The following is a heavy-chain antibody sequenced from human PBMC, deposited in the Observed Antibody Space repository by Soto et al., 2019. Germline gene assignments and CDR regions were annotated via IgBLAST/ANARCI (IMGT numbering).Heavy chain of an antibody. CDR2: ISSDSTYI. Sequence: EVQLVESGGGLVKPGGSLRLSCAASGFTSSSYTMNWVRQAPGKGLEWVSSISSDSTYIHYADSVKGRFTISRDNAKNSLYLQMNSLRAEDTAVYYCARMQNWFDPWGQGTLVTVSS. V-gene: IGHV3-21*01. CDR1: GFTSSSYT. CDR3: ARMQNWFDP. J-gene: IGHJ5*02.